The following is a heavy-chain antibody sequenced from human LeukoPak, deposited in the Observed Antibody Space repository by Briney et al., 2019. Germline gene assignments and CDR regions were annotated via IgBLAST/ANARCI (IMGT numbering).Heavy chain of an antibody. D-gene: IGHD3-22*01. CDR2: INPSGGST. CDR1: GYTFTSYY. V-gene: IGHV1-46*01. J-gene: IGHJ5*02. CDR3: ARDPAWAYYYDSSGSDQNWFDP. Sequence: ASVKVSCKASGYTFTSYYMHWVRQAPGQGLEWMGIINPSGGSTSYAQKFQGRVTMTRDTSISTAYMELSRLRSDDTAMYYCARDPAWAYYYDSSGSDQNWFDPWGQGTLVTVSS.